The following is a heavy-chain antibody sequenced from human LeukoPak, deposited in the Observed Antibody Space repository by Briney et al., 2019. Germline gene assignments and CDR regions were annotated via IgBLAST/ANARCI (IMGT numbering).Heavy chain of an antibody. CDR3: AKDRPVTKQWPPPGVWFDP. V-gene: IGHV3-23*01. CDR2: ISGSGGST. D-gene: IGHD6-19*01. CDR1: GFTFSSYA. Sequence: GGSLRLSCAASGFTFSSYAMSWVRQAPGKGLEWVSAISGSGGSTYYADSVKGRFTISRDNSKNTLYLQMNSLRAEDTAVYYCAKDRPVTKQWPPPGVWFDPWGQGTLVTVSS. J-gene: IGHJ5*02.